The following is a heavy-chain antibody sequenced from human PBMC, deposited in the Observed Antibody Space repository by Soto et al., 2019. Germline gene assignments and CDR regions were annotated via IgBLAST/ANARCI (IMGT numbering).Heavy chain of an antibody. CDR3: ARDSFY. V-gene: IGHV3-72*01. CDR2: SRNKANSYTT. CDR1: GFSFSDHN. J-gene: IGHJ4*02. Sequence: EVQLVESGGGLVQPGGSLRLSCAASGFSFSDHNMKWVRQAPGKGLEWVGRSRNKANSYTTGYAASVKGRFTVSRDDSKNSLYLQMNSLKAEDTAVYYCARDSFYWGQGTLVTVYS.